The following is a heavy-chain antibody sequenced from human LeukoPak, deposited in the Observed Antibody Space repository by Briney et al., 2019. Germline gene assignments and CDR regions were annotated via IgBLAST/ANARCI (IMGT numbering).Heavy chain of an antibody. Sequence: PGGSLRLSCAASGFTFSSYSMNWVRQAPGKGLEWVSYISSSSSTIYYADSVKGRFTISRDNSKNTLYLQMNSLRAEDTAVYYCAKDRSSTSRLIQSPLDYWGQGTLVTVSS. CDR2: ISSSSSTI. J-gene: IGHJ4*02. CDR3: AKDRSSTSRLIQSPLDY. V-gene: IGHV3-48*04. D-gene: IGHD2-2*01. CDR1: GFTFSSYS.